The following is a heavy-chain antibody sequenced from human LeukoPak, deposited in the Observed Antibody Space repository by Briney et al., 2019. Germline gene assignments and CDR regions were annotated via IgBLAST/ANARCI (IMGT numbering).Heavy chain of an antibody. D-gene: IGHD6-13*01. CDR3: AKGHSSPLDY. CDR2: IKLDGSEK. V-gene: IGHV3-7*03. Sequence: PGGSLRLSCVASGFTFGKYWMSWVRQAPGKGLEWVANIKLDGSEKNYVDSVKGRFTISRDNTKNSLYLQMNSLRVEDTAVYYCAKGHSSPLDYWGQGTLVTVSS. J-gene: IGHJ4*02. CDR1: GFTFGKYW.